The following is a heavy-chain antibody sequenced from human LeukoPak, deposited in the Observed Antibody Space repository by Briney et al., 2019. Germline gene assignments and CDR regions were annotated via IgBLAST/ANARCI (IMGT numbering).Heavy chain of an antibody. CDR2: IYYSGST. J-gene: IGHJ4*02. CDR3: ARTGIAARLERESPYYFDY. CDR1: SGSISDYY. Sequence: PSETLSLTCTVSSGSISDYYWSWIRQPPGKGLEWIGYIYYSGSTNYNPSLKSRVTISVDTSKNQFSLKLSSVTAADTAVYYCARTGIAARLERESPYYFDYWGQGTLVTVSS. V-gene: IGHV4-59*08. D-gene: IGHD6-6*01.